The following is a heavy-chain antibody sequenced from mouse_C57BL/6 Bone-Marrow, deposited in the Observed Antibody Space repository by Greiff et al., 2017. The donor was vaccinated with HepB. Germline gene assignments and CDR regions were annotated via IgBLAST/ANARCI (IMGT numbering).Heavy chain of an antibody. D-gene: IGHD4-1*01. CDR2: IYPRSGNT. V-gene: IGHV1-81*01. CDR1: GYTFTSYG. CDR3: ASPNWVFDY. J-gene: IGHJ2*01. Sequence: QVQLQQSGAELARPGASVKLSCKASGYTFTSYGISWVKQRTGQGLEWIGEIYPRSGNTYYNEKFKGKATLTADKSSSTAYMELRSLTSEDSAVYFCASPNWVFDYWGQGTTLTVSS.